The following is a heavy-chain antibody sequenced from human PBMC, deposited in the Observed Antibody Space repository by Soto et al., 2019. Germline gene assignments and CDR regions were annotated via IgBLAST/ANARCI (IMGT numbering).Heavy chain of an antibody. D-gene: IGHD3-16*01. CDR1: GFTFTNYW. J-gene: IGHJ5*02. V-gene: IGHV3-74*01. Sequence: EVQLVESGGGLVQPGGSLRLSCAASGFTFTNYWMHWVRQAPGKGLVWVSRIDSDGSSTVYVDSVKGRFTISRDNAKKTLYLQMNSLRAEDTALYYCTRSITGYSYADTWGQGTLVTVSS. CDR2: IDSDGSST. CDR3: TRSITGYSYADT.